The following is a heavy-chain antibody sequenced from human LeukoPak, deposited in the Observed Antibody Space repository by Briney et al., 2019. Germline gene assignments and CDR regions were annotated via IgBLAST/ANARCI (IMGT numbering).Heavy chain of an antibody. V-gene: IGHV1-2*02. CDR2: INPNSGGT. Sequence: ASVNVSCKASGYTFSAYYMHWVRQAPGQGLEWMGWINPNSGGTNYAQKFQGRVTMTRDTSISTAYLELTRLRSDDTAVYYCSRLNEMTTVRFGDYWGQGTLVTVSS. J-gene: IGHJ4*02. CDR3: SRLNEMTTVRFGDY. D-gene: IGHD5-24*01. CDR1: GYTFSAYY.